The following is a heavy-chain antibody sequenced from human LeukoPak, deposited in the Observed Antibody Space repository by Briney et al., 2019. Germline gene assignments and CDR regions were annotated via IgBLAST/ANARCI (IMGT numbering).Heavy chain of an antibody. CDR2: INHSGST. J-gene: IGHJ6*03. V-gene: IGHV4-34*01. Sequence: SETLSLTCAVYGGSFSGYYWSWIRQPPGKGLEWIGEINHSGSTNYNPSLKSRVTISVDTSKNQFSLKLSSVTAADTAVYYCARDILSYSYYMDIWGKGTTVTVSS. CDR3: ARDILSYSYYMDI. D-gene: IGHD3-9*01. CDR1: GGSFSGYY.